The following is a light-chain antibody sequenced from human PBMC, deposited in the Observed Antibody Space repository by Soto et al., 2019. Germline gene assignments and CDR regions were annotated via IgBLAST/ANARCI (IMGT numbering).Light chain of an antibody. Sequence: EIVLTQSPATLSLSPGERAILSCRASQSVSTFLAWFQQKPGQPPRLLIYNASNRTTGIPARFSGSGSGTDLTLTIRSLEHEDFAVYHCQQRCPSPVTFGQGTRLEIK. J-gene: IGKJ5*01. CDR1: QSVSTF. V-gene: IGKV3-11*01. CDR2: NAS. CDR3: QQRCPSPVT.